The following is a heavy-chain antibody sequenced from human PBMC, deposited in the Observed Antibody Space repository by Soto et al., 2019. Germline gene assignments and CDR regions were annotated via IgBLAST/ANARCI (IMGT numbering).Heavy chain of an antibody. CDR1: GFTFSSYA. J-gene: IGHJ4*02. D-gene: IGHD6-13*01. CDR2: ISGSGGST. CDR3: AKVLQQQLVGPSFDY. Sequence: EVQLLESGGGLVQPGGSLRLSCAASGFTFSSYAMSWVRQAPGKGLEWVSAISGSGGSTYYADSVKGRFTISRDNSKNTLYLQMTSLRAEDTAVYYCAKVLQQQLVGPSFDYWGQGTLVTVSS. V-gene: IGHV3-23*01.